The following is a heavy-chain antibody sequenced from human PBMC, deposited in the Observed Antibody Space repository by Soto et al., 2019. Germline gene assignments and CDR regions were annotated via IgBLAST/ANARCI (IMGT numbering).Heavy chain of an antibody. CDR1: GGSISSGGYY. V-gene: IGHV4-31*03. CDR2: IYYGGST. Sequence: SGTLSLTCTVSGGSISSGGYYWSWIRQHPGKGLEWIGYIYYGGSTYYNPSLKSRVTISVDTSKNQFSLKLSSVTAADTAVYYCAREGCSSTSCYNWFDPWGQGTLVTVSS. D-gene: IGHD2-2*01. CDR3: AREGCSSTSCYNWFDP. J-gene: IGHJ5*02.